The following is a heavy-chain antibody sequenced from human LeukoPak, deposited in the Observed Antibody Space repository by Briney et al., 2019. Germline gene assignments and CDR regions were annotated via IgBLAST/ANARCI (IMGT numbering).Heavy chain of an antibody. CDR1: GGAISSSSYY. J-gene: IGHJ4*02. D-gene: IGHD3-10*01. Sequence: KPSETLSLTRTVSGGAISSSSYYWGWIRQPPGKGLEWIGTIYYSGSTYYNPSLKGRVTMSVEASKSQVSLKLRSVTAADTAMYYCARDMFYYSSGSYFGLDYWGQGTLLTVSS. CDR3: ARDMFYYSSGSYFGLDY. CDR2: IYYSGST. V-gene: IGHV4-39*07.